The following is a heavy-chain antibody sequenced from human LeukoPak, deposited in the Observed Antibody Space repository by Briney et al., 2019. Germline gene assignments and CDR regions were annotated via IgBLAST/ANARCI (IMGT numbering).Heavy chain of an antibody. CDR2: ISGSGAYT. CDR3: AKALRYTSDSLDY. Sequence: GGSLRLSCAASGFTFDSCAMSWVRQSPGKGLEWVSGISGSGAYTYYADSAKGRFTISRDSSKNTLFLQMNSLRAEDTALYYCAKALRYTSDSLDYWGQGTLVTVSS. CDR1: GFTFDSCA. J-gene: IGHJ4*02. V-gene: IGHV3-23*01. D-gene: IGHD3-9*01.